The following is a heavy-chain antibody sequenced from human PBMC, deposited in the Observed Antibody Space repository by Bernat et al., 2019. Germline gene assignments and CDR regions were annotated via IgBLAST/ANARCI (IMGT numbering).Heavy chain of an antibody. CDR3: ARGYCSGGSCLANYYYYYYLDV. J-gene: IGHJ6*03. D-gene: IGHD2-15*01. CDR1: GGSISSYY. V-gene: IGHV4-59*01. CDR2: IYYSGST. Sequence: QVQLQESGPGMVKPSETLSLTCTVSGGSISSYYWSWIRQPPGKGLEWSGYIYYSGSTNYNPSLKSRVTISVDTSKNQFSLKLSSVTAADTAVYYCARGYCSGGSCLANYYYYYYLDVWGKGTTVTVSS.